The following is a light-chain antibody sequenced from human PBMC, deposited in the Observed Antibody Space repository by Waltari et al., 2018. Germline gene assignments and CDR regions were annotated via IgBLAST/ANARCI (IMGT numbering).Light chain of an antibody. J-gene: IGKJ4*01. CDR3: MQGTHPPQT. CDR2: KIS. Sequence: DVVMTQSPLSLPVTLGQPSSISCRSSQSLIHSNGNTYLNWFQQRPGHSPRRLIYKISNRDSGVPDRFSGSGSGTDFTLKISRVEAEDVGVYYCMQGTHPPQTFGGGTKVEIK. V-gene: IGKV2-30*02. CDR1: QSLIHSNGNTY.